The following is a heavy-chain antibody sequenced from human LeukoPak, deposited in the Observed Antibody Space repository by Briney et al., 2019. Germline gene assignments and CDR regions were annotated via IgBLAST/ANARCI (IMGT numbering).Heavy chain of an antibody. D-gene: IGHD5-12*01. CDR2: ISSNGGST. CDR1: GFTFSSYA. V-gene: IGHV3-64*01. CDR3: ARDSIVATFDY. J-gene: IGHJ4*02. Sequence: SGGSLRLSCAASGFTFSSYAMHWVRQAPGKGLEYVSAISSNGGSTYYASSVKGRFTISRDNSKNTLYLQMGSLRAEDMAVYYCARDSIVATFDYWGQGTLVTVSS.